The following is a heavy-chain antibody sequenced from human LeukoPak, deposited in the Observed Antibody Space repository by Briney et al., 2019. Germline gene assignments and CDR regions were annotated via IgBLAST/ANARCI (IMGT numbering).Heavy chain of an antibody. Sequence: ASVKVSCKASGYTFTGYYMHWVRQAPGQGLEWMGWINPNSGGTNYAQKFQGRVTMTRDTSISTAYMELSRLRSDDTAVYYYAKNMKYSSSWYDWFDPWGQGTLVTVSS. V-gene: IGHV1-2*02. CDR1: GYTFTGYY. D-gene: IGHD6-13*01. CDR2: INPNSGGT. J-gene: IGHJ5*02. CDR3: AKNMKYSSSWYDWFDP.